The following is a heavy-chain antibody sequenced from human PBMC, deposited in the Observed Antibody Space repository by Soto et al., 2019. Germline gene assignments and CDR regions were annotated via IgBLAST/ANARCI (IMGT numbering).Heavy chain of an antibody. CDR2: INDSGIT. CDR1: GGSFSGYY. CDR3: ARGRSSVPDRRGIGYYGLDV. V-gene: IGHV4-34*01. D-gene: IGHD3-3*01. Sequence: QVQLQQWGAEVLKPSETLSLTCVVNGGSFSGYYWSWIRQHPGKGLEWIGEINDSGITDSNPSLESRVTISVDMSKNQFSLKLNSVTAADTAVYHCARGRSSVPDRRGIGYYGLDVWGQGTTVTVSS. J-gene: IGHJ6*02.